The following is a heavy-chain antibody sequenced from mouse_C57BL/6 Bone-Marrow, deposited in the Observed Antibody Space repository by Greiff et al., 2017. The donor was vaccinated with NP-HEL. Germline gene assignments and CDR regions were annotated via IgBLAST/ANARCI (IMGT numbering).Heavy chain of an antibody. CDR1: GYTFTSYW. CDR3: ARSEIYYDYEGYFDV. Sequence: VQLQQSGTELVKPGASVKLSCKASGYTFTSYWMHWVKQRPGQGLEWIGNINPSNGGTNYNEKFKSKATLTVDKSSSTAYMQLSSLTSEDSAVYYCARSEIYYDYEGYFDVWGTGTTVTVSS. J-gene: IGHJ1*03. D-gene: IGHD2-4*01. CDR2: INPSNGGT. V-gene: IGHV1-53*01.